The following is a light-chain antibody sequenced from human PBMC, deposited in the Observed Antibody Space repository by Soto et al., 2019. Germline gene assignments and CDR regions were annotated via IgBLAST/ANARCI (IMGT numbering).Light chain of an antibody. Sequence: EVVMTQSPANLSVSPGERATLSCRASQSVSSNLAWYQQRPGQAPSLLIYGASTSATGVPARFSGSGSGTEFTLTISSLQSEDFARYYCQQCNNWPRTVGQGTKVDIK. CDR1: QSVSSN. CDR3: QQCNNWPRT. V-gene: IGKV3-15*01. CDR2: GAS. J-gene: IGKJ2*01.